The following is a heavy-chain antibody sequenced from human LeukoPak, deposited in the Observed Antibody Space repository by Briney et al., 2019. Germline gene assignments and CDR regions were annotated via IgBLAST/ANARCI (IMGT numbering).Heavy chain of an antibody. CDR3: ATVWAAGHFDY. J-gene: IGHJ4*02. V-gene: IGHV3-15*04. Sequence: GGSLRLSCAASGLPFTNAWMTWVRQAPGKGLEWVGRIESKSDGGATDYAAPVKGRFTISRDDSKNTLYLQMSGLKTEDTAVYYCATVWAAGHFDYWGQGTLVTVSS. D-gene: IGHD2-15*01. CDR1: GLPFTNAW. CDR2: IESKSDGGAT.